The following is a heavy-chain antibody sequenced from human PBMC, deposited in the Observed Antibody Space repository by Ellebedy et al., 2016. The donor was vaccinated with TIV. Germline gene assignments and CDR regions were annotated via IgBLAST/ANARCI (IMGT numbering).Heavy chain of an antibody. CDR2: MNPNSGNT. V-gene: IGHV1-8*03. CDR1: GYTFTSYD. D-gene: IGHD3-10*01. CDR3: ARAHKRGSSGRGPTTRNYGMDV. Sequence: AASVKVSCKASGYTFTSYDLNWVRQATGQGLEWMGWMNPNSGNTGYAQKFQGRVTITRNTSISTAYMELSSLRSEDTAVYYCARAHKRGSSGRGPTTRNYGMDVWGQGTTVTVSS. J-gene: IGHJ6*02.